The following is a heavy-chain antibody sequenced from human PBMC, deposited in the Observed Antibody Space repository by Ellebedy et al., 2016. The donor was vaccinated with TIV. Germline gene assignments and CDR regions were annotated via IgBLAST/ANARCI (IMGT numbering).Heavy chain of an antibody. CDR2: ISESSTYI. D-gene: IGHD2-15*01. V-gene: IGHV3-21*04. CDR3: AKNRALRYCTGGSCXXK. Sequence: PGGSLRLSCAASGFSFTSYSLSWVRPAPGKGLEWVSSISESSTYIFYADSVKGRCTISRDIARNTLYLQMNSLRAEDTAVYYCAKNRALRYCTGGSCXXKWGQGTLVTASS. J-gene: IGHJ4*02. CDR1: GFSFTSYS.